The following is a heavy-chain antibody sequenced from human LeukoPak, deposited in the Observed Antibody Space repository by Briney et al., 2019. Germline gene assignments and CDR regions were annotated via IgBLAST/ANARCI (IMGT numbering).Heavy chain of an antibody. J-gene: IGHJ3*01. CDR3: ARVDAFDL. CDR1: AFTFSSYD. V-gene: IGHV3-21*01. Sequence: GGSLRLSCAAYAFTFSSYDMNWVCQAPGKGLECVSYISSSSSYIYYADSVKGRFTISRDNAKNSLYLQMNSLRAEDTAVYYCARVDAFDLWGQGTMVTVSS. CDR2: ISSSSSYI.